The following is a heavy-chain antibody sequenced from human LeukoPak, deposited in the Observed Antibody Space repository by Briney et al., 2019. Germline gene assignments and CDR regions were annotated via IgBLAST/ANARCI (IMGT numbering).Heavy chain of an antibody. Sequence: PGGSLRLSCAASGFTFRNYAMNWVRQAPGKGLEWVSFISSSSTYIYYADSVKGRLTISRDNAKNSLYLQMNSLRAEDTAVYYCARDSDSSGAAYAFDIWGQGTMVTVSS. CDR3: ARDSDSSGAAYAFDI. CDR1: GFTFRNYA. CDR2: ISSSSTYI. D-gene: IGHD3-22*01. J-gene: IGHJ3*02. V-gene: IGHV3-21*04.